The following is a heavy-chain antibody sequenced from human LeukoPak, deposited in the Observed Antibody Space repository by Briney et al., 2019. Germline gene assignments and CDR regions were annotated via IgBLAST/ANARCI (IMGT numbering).Heavy chain of an antibody. J-gene: IGHJ6*02. D-gene: IGHD5-12*01. CDR1: GGSLSSYY. Sequence: SETLSLTCTVSGGSLSSYYWSWIRQPPGKGLEWFGYIYYRGSTTYNPSVKSRVTISVDTSKNQFSLKLSSVTAADTAVYYCARVPLRGYSGYDSRYYGMDVWGQGTTVTVSS. CDR2: IYYRGST. CDR3: ARVPLRGYSGYDSRYYGMDV. V-gene: IGHV4-59*01.